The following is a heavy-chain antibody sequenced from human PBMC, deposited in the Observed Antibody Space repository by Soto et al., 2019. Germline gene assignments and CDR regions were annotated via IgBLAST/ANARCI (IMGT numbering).Heavy chain of an antibody. D-gene: IGHD4-17*01. CDR2: IYYSGST. CDR1: GGSISSYY. J-gene: IGHJ6*02. Sequence: SETLSLTCTVSGGSISSYYWSWIRQPPGKGLEWIGYIYYSGSTNSNPSLKSRVTISVDTSKNQFSLKLSSVTAADTAAYYCARVPTDGGPTGYYYYGRDVWGQGTTVTVSS. V-gene: IGHV4-59*01. CDR3: ARVPTDGGPTGYYYYGRDV.